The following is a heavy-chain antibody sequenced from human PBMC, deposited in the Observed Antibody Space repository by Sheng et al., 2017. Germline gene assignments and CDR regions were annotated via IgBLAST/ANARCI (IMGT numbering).Heavy chain of an antibody. Sequence: QVQLVESGGGVVQPGRSLRLSCAASGFTFSSFGIHWLRQAPGKGLEWVAVISYDGGNKYYGDSVKGRFTISRDNSKKTLYLQMNSLRVEDTALYYCAKDGGRWDDGLGAADYWGQGTLVTVSS. CDR1: GFTFSSFG. J-gene: IGHJ4*02. CDR3: AKDGGRWDDGLGAADY. D-gene: IGHD3-10*01. V-gene: IGHV3-30*18. CDR2: ISYDGGNK.